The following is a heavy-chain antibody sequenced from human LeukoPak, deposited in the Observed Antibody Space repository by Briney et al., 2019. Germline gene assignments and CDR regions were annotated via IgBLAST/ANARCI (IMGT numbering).Heavy chain of an antibody. CDR3: ARGYVGFGSGSYEFDY. CDR1: GYTFTSYG. Sequence: ASVKVSCKASGYTFTSYGISWVRQAPGQGLEWMGWISAYNGNTNYAQKLQGRVTMTTDTSTSTAYMELRSLRSDDTAVYYCARGYVGFGSGSYEFDYWGQGTLVTVSS. D-gene: IGHD1-26*01. J-gene: IGHJ4*02. V-gene: IGHV1-18*01. CDR2: ISAYNGNT.